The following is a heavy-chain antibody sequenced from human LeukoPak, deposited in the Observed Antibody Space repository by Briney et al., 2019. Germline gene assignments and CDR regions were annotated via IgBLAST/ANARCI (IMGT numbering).Heavy chain of an antibody. J-gene: IGHJ4*02. V-gene: IGHV3-21*01. CDR2: ISSSSSYI. Sequence: GGSLRLSCAASGFTFSSYSMNWVRQAPGKGLEGVSSISSSSSYIYYADSVKGRFTISRDNAKNSLYLQMNSLRAEDTAVYYCARHGAVAGFDYWRQGTLVTVPS. D-gene: IGHD6-19*01. CDR3: ARHGAVAGFDY. CDR1: GFTFSSYS.